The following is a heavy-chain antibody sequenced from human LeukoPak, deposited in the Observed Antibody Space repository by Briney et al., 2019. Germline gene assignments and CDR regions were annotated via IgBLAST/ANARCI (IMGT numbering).Heavy chain of an antibody. CDR2: IRYDGSNK. CDR1: GFTFSSYG. J-gene: IGHJ4*02. V-gene: IGHV3-30*02. CDR3: AKLSQGTVTTRSFDY. Sequence: PGGSLRLSCAASGFTFSSYGMHWVRQAPGKGLEWVAFIRYDGSNKYYADSVKGRFTISRDNSKNTLYLQMNSLRAEDTAVYYCAKLSQGTVTTRSFDYWGQGTLVTVSS. D-gene: IGHD4-17*01.